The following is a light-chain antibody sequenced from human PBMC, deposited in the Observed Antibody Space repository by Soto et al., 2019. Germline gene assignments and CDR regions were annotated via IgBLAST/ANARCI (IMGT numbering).Light chain of an antibody. CDR2: DVN. CDR1: SSDIGAYNF. Sequence: QSALTQPASVSGSPGQSITISCTGTSSDIGAYNFVSWYQQHPGKAPKLMLYDVNIRPSGVSNRFSGSKSGNTASLTVSGLQAEDEADYYCSSYGGVSAPVLFGGGTKLTVL. V-gene: IGLV2-14*03. CDR3: SSYGGVSAPVL. J-gene: IGLJ3*02.